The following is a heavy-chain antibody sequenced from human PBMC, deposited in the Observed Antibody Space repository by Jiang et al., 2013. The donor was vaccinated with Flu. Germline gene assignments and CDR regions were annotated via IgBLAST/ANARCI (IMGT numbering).Heavy chain of an antibody. CDR2: IYPGDSDT. J-gene: IGHJ4*02. CDR3: ARQGYYGSGSYYNPTVFDY. V-gene: IGHV5-51*01. Sequence: PGEPLKISCKGSGYSFTSYWIGWVRQMPGKGLEWMGIIYPGDSDTRYSPSFQGQVTISADKSISTAYLQWSSLKASDTAMYYCARQGYYGSGSYYNPTVFDYWGQGTLVTVSS. D-gene: IGHD3-10*01. CDR1: GYSFTSYW.